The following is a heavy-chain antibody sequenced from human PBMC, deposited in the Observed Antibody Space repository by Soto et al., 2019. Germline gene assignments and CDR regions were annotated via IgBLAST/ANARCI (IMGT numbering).Heavy chain of an antibody. CDR2: ISGSGDTP. CDR3: AKEGTSGLYYFDY. D-gene: IGHD6-19*01. J-gene: IGHJ4*02. Sequence: GGSLRLSCAASGFTFSNYAISWVRQAPGKGLEWVSIISGSGDTPYYADSVKGRFTISRDNSRNTLYLQMDSLRAGDSAKYYCAKEGTSGLYYFDYWGPGTLVTVSS. V-gene: IGHV3-23*01. CDR1: GFTFSNYA.